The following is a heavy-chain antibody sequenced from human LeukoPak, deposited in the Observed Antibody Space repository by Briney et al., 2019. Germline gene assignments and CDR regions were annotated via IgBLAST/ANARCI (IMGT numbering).Heavy chain of an antibody. CDR1: GGSISSSSYY. CDR3: ARHVAGQPGRDFWSPYFDY. Sequence: SSETLSLTCTVSGGSISSSSYYWGWIRQPPGKGLEWIGSIYYSGSTYYNPSLKSRVTISVDTSKNQFSLKLSSVTAADTAVYYCARHVAGQPGRDFWSPYFDYWGQGTLVTVSS. V-gene: IGHV4-39*01. CDR2: IYYSGST. J-gene: IGHJ4*02. D-gene: IGHD3-3*01.